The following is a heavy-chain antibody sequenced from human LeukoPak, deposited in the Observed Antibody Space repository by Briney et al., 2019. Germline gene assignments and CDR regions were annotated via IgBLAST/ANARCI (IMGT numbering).Heavy chain of an antibody. J-gene: IGHJ4*02. CDR2: FDPEDGET. CDR1: RYTLTELS. V-gene: IGHV1-24*01. CDR3: ATAHPTIQLWPNFDY. Sequence: ASVKVSCKVSRYTLTELSMHWVRQAPGKGLEWMGGFDPEDGETIYAQKFQGRVTMTEDTSTDTAYMELSSLRSEDTAVYYCATAHPTIQLWPNFDYWGQGTLVTVSS. D-gene: IGHD5-18*01.